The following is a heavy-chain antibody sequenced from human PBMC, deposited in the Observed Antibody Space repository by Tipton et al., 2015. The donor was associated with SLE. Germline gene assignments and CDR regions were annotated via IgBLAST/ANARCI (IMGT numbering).Heavy chain of an antibody. V-gene: IGHV4-34*01. CDR2: INHSGST. Sequence: TLSLTCAVYGGSFSGYYWSWIRQPPGKGLEWIGEINHSGSTNYNPSLKSRVTISVDTSKNQFSLKLSSVTAADTAVYYCAPRGEVGATNWFDPWGQGTLVTVSS. CDR3: APRGEVGATNWFDP. J-gene: IGHJ5*02. D-gene: IGHD1-26*01. CDR1: GGSFSGYY.